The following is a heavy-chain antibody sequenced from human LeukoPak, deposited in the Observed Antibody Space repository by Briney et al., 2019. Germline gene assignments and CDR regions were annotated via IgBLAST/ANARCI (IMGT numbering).Heavy chain of an antibody. J-gene: IGHJ6*02. CDR3: ARDSISTAYGDYDPNYYYYYYGMDV. Sequence: GASVKVSCKASGYTFTSYYMHWVRQAPGQGLEWMGWINPNSGGTNYAQKFQGWVTMTRDTSISTAYMELSRLRSDDTAVYYCARDSISTAYGDYDPNYYYYYYGMDVWGQGTTVTVSS. CDR1: GYTFTSYY. V-gene: IGHV1-2*04. D-gene: IGHD4-17*01. CDR2: INPNSGGT.